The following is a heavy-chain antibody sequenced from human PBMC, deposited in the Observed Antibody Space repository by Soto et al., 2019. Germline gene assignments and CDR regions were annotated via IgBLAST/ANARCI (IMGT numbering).Heavy chain of an antibody. J-gene: IGHJ6*04. Sequence: QVQLVQSGAEVKKPGASVKVSCKAFGYTFSDYDMNWVRKATGQGPEWMGWMNPNSGNTGYAQKCQGRVSMTRNSSISTAYMELSGLRSEDTAVYYCARGLRWAGPWGTGTTVIVSS. CDR3: ARGLRWAGP. V-gene: IGHV1-8*02. CDR2: MNPNSGNT. D-gene: IGHD3-16*01. CDR1: GYTFSDYD.